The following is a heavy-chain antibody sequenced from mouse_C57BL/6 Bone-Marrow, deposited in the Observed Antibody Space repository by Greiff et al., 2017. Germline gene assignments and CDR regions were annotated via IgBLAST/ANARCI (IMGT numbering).Heavy chain of an antibody. V-gene: IGHV5-15*04. D-gene: IGHD2-1*01. CDR2: ISNLAYSI. CDR3: ARIYYGNQAWFAY. J-gene: IGHJ3*01. CDR1: GFTFSDYG. Sequence: EVKLEESGGGLVQPGGSLKLSCAASGFTFSDYGMAWVRQAPRKGPEWIEFISNLAYSIYYADTVTGRFTISREKAKNTLYLEMSSMRSEDTAMYYCARIYYGNQAWFAYWGQGTLVTVSA.